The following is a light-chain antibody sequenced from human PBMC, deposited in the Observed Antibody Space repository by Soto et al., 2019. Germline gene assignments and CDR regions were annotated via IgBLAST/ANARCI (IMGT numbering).Light chain of an antibody. CDR1: RSIASSY. Sequence: EIVLTQSPDTLSLSPGERATLSCRASRSIASSYLAWYQQKPGQAPRLLIYAASTRATGIPDRFSGSGSATDFTLTISRLEPEDIAVYYCQQYGSSPPYTFGQGTKLEIK. V-gene: IGKV3-20*01. CDR2: AAS. CDR3: QQYGSSPPYT. J-gene: IGKJ2*01.